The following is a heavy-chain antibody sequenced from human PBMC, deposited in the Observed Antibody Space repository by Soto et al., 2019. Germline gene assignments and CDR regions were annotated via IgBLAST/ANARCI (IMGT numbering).Heavy chain of an antibody. J-gene: IGHJ3*02. D-gene: IGHD1-20*01. CDR3: ATRLGIQKGDAFDI. V-gene: IGHV1-24*01. CDR1: GYTLTELS. Sequence: QVQLVQSGAEVKKPGASVKVSCKVSGYTLTELSMHWVRQAPGKGLEWMGGFDPEDGETIYAQKFQGRVTMTEDTPTDTADMELSSLRSEDTAVYYCATRLGIQKGDAFDIWGQGTMVTVSS. CDR2: FDPEDGET.